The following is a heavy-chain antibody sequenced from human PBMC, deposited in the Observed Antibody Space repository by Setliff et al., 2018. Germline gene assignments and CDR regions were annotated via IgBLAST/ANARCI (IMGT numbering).Heavy chain of an antibody. Sequence: VASVKVSCKASGATFSSYGISWVRQAPGQGLEWMGGTIPMFGTTEYAQKFQGRLTIITDESTNTAFMQLSSLRSDDTAVYYCVREGVDSRSSTDYRYYMDVWGKGTTVTVSS. J-gene: IGHJ6*03. CDR2: TIPMFGTT. CDR3: VREGVDSRSSTDYRYYMDV. D-gene: IGHD3-22*01. CDR1: GATFSSYG. V-gene: IGHV1-69*05.